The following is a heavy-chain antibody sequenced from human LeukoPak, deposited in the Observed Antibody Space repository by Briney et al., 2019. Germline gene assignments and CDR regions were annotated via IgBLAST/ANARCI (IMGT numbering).Heavy chain of an antibody. V-gene: IGHV4-59*08. CDR3: ARVARCTSCFDVDY. CDR2: IYYSGST. Sequence: SETLSLTCTVSGGSISSYYWSWNRQPTGKGLEWIGYIYYSGSTNYNPSLKSRVTISVDTSKNQFSLKLSSVTAADTAVYYCARVARCTSCFDVDYWGQGTLVTVSS. CDR1: GGSISSYY. J-gene: IGHJ4*02. D-gene: IGHD2-2*01.